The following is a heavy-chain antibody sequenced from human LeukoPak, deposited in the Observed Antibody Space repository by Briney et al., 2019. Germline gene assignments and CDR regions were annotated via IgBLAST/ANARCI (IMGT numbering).Heavy chain of an antibody. D-gene: IGHD6-19*01. V-gene: IGHV4-59*08. CDR2: IYYSGST. J-gene: IGHJ3*02. CDR1: GGSISGYY. Sequence: SETLSLTCTVSGGSISGYYWSWIRQPPGKGLEWIGYIYYSGSTNYNPSLKSRVTISVDTSKNQFSLKLSSATAADTAVYYCARHQWLPHDAFDIWGQGTMVTVSS. CDR3: ARHQWLPHDAFDI.